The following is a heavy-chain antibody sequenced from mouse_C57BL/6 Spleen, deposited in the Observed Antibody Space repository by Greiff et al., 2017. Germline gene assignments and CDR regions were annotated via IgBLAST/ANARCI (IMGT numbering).Heavy chain of an antibody. CDR1: GYTFTSYW. V-gene: IGHV1-5*01. CDR2: FYPGNSDT. CDR3: TKGANDYDENWFAY. Sequence: VQLQQSGTVLARPGASVKMSCKTSGYTFTSYWMHWVKQRPGQGLEWIGAFYPGNSDTRYNQKFKGKAKLTAVTSASTAYMELSSLTNEDSDVYYCTKGANDYDENWFAYWGQGTLVTVSA. J-gene: IGHJ3*01. D-gene: IGHD2-4*01.